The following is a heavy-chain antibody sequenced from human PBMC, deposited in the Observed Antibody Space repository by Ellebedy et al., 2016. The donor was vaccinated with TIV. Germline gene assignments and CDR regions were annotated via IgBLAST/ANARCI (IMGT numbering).Heavy chain of an antibody. J-gene: IGHJ6*02. V-gene: IGHV1-2*04. CDR3: ARLPPRYYYGMDV. Sequence: ASVKVSCXASGYTFTGYYMHWVRQAPGQGLEWMGWINPNSGGTNYAQKFQGWVTMTTDTSTSTAYMELRSLRSDDTAVYYCARLPPRYYYGMDVWGQGTTVTVSS. CDR1: GYTFTGYY. CDR2: INPNSGGT.